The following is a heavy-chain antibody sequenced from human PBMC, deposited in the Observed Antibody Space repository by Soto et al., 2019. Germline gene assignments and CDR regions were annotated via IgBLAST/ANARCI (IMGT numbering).Heavy chain of an antibody. CDR2: INHSGST. CDR1: GGSFSGYY. D-gene: IGHD6-6*01. Sequence: SETLSLTCAVYGGSFSGYYWSWIRQPPGKGLEWIGEINHSGSTNYNPSLKSRVTISVDTSKNQFSLKLSSVTAADTAVYYCASTYSSSLSNFDYWGQGTLVTVSS. CDR3: ASTYSSSLSNFDY. J-gene: IGHJ4*02. V-gene: IGHV4-34*01.